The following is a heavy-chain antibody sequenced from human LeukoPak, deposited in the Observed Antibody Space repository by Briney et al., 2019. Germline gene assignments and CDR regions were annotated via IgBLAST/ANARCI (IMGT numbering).Heavy chain of an antibody. Sequence: PGGSLRLSCAASGFIFSDYAMHWVRQAPGKGLEWVSGVSWSSGSIDYVDSVKGRFTVSRDNAKNSLYLQMNSLRAEDTAVYYCAKRASYSQQGYWGQGTLVTVSS. CDR3: AKRASYSQQGY. CDR2: VSWSSGSI. CDR1: GFIFSDYA. D-gene: IGHD5-18*01. V-gene: IGHV3-9*01. J-gene: IGHJ4*02.